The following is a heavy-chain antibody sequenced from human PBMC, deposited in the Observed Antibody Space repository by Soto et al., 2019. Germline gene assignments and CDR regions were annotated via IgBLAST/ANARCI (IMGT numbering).Heavy chain of an antibody. D-gene: IGHD3-10*01. CDR3: ASPGGHGSGSYYTLAY. Sequence: GGSLRLSCAASGFTVSSNYMSWVRQAPGKGLEWVSVIYSGGSTYYADSVKGRFTISRDNSKNTLYLQMNSLRAEDTAVYYCASPGGHGSGSYYTLAYWGQGTLVTVSS. V-gene: IGHV3-53*01. CDR2: IYSGGST. CDR1: GFTVSSNY. J-gene: IGHJ4*02.